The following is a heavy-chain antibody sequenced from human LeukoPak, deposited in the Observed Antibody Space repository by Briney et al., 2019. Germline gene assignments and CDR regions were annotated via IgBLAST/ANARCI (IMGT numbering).Heavy chain of an antibody. Sequence: SETLSLTCTVSGGSISSSSYYWGWIRQPPGKGLEWIGSIYYSGSTYYNPPLKSRVTISVDTSKNQFSLKLSSVTAADTAVYYCARGHLGSADYWGQGTLVTVSS. CDR3: ARGHLGSADY. V-gene: IGHV4-39*01. CDR1: GGSISSSSYY. J-gene: IGHJ4*02. D-gene: IGHD5-12*01. CDR2: IYYSGST.